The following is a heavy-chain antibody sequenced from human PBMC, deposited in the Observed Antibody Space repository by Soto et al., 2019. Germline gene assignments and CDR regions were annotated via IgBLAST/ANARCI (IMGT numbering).Heavy chain of an antibody. J-gene: IGHJ4*02. CDR3: ARDGSSWRRDY. CDR2: ISSSSSYI. Sequence: EVQLVESGGGLVKPGGSLRLSCAASGFTFSSYSMNWVRQAPGKGLEWVSSISSSSSYIYYADSVKGRFTISRDNAKNSLYRQMNSLRAEDTAVYYCARDGSSWRRDYWGQGTLVTVSS. D-gene: IGHD6-13*01. V-gene: IGHV3-21*01. CDR1: GFTFSSYS.